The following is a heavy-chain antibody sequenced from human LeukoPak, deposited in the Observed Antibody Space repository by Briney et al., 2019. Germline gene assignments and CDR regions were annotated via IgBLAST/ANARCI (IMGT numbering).Heavy chain of an antibody. CDR3: ARGIAARPINYYGMDV. CDR1: GFTFSSYW. Sequence: GGPLRLSCAASGFTFSSYWMHWVRQAPGKGLVWVSRINSDGSSTSYADSVKGRFTISRENAKNSLYLQMNSLRAGDTAVYYCARGIAARPINYYGMDVWGQGTTVTVSS. D-gene: IGHD6-6*01. CDR2: INSDGSST. V-gene: IGHV3-74*01. J-gene: IGHJ6*02.